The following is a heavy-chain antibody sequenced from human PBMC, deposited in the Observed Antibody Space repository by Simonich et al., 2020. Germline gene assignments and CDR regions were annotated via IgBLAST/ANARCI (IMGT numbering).Heavy chain of an antibody. V-gene: IGHV3-7*01. CDR1: GFTFRSYW. CDR2: IKQDGSEK. Sequence: EVQLVESGGGLVQPGGSLRLSCAASGFTFRSYWMSWVRQAPGKGLEWVANIKQDGSEKYYVDSVKGRFTIYRDNAKNSLDLQMNSLRAEDTAVYYCARDGLGTAYYYYMDVWGKGTTVTVSS. D-gene: IGHD7-27*01. CDR3: ARDGLGTAYYYYMDV. J-gene: IGHJ6*03.